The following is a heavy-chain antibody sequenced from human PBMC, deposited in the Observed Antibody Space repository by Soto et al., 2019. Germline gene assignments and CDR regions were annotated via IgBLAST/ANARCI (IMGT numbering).Heavy chain of an antibody. CDR2: IWYDGSNK. CDR1: GFTFSSYG. CDR3: ARAYYDSSSWRYYYYYGMDV. Sequence: QVQLVESGGGVVQPGRSLRLSCAASGFTFSSYGMHWVRQAPGKGLEWVAVIWYDGSNKYYADSVKGRFTISRDNSKNTLYLQMNSLRAEDTAVYYCARAYYDSSSWRYYYYYGMDVWGQGTTVTVSS. D-gene: IGHD3-22*01. J-gene: IGHJ6*02. V-gene: IGHV3-33*01.